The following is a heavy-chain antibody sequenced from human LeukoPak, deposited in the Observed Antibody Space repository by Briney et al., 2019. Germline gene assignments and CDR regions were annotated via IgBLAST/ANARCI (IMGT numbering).Heavy chain of an antibody. CDR2: INPNSGGT. V-gene: IGHV1-2*02. CDR1: GYTFTGYY. CDR3: ARVGRGAAAGYYCYYMDV. Sequence: ASVKVSCKASGYTFTGYYMHWVRQAPGQGLEWMGWINPNSGGTNYAQKFQGRVTMTRDTSISTAYMELSRLRSDDTAVYYCARVGRGAAAGYYCYYMDVWGKGTTVTVSS. J-gene: IGHJ6*03. D-gene: IGHD6-13*01.